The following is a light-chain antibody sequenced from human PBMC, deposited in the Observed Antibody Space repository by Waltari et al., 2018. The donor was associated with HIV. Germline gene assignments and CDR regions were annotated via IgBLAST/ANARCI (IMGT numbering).Light chain of an antibody. V-gene: IGLV1-44*01. Sequence: QPVLTQPPSASGTPGQRVIISCSGSSPNIGRHAVRWYQHLPGATPTLLIFGNNQRSSGVPDRFSGSKSATSASLTISGLRSVDEADYSCAAWDDSLDGPVFGGGTKLTVL. CDR1: SPNIGRHA. CDR2: GNN. J-gene: IGLJ2*01. CDR3: AAWDDSLDGPV.